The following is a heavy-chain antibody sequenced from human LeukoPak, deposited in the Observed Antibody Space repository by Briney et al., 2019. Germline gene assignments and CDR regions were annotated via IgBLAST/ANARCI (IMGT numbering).Heavy chain of an antibody. J-gene: IGHJ4*02. D-gene: IGHD3-10*01. CDR3: ARDQYYYGSGSYGLDY. CDR2: VYHGGNT. V-gene: IGHV4-38-2*02. CDR1: GYSISNGYY. Sequence: SETLSLTCTVSGYSISNGYYWGWIRQPPGKGLEFIGSVYHGGNTYYKASLKSRVTISLDTSKNQFSLRLSSVTAADTAVYYCARDQYYYGSGSYGLDYWGQGTLVTVSS.